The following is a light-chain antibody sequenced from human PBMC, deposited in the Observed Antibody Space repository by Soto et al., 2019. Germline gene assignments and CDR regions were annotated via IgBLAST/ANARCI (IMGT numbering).Light chain of an antibody. CDR1: QTISSW. V-gene: IGKV1-5*01. CDR2: EAS. J-gene: IGKJ5*01. Sequence: FPITHSFSTLSTTVFCRGTSTSRASQTISSWLAWYQQKPGKAPKLLIYEASTLERGVPSRFSGTGSGTEFTLTIDRLQPDDFATYYCQQYHTYSITFGQGTRLEIK. CDR3: QQYHTYSIT.